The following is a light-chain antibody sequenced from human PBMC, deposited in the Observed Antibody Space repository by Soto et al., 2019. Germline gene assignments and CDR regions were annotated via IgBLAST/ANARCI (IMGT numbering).Light chain of an antibody. CDR3: CSYTSSITLA. CDR2: EVS. Sequence: QSALTQPASVSGSPGQSITISCTGTSSDIGGYDYVSWYQQHPGTAPQLMIYEVSNRPSGVSNRFSGSKSGNTASLTISGLQAEDEADYFCCSYTSSITLAFGGGTKLTVL. V-gene: IGLV2-14*01. CDR1: SSDIGGYDY. J-gene: IGLJ2*01.